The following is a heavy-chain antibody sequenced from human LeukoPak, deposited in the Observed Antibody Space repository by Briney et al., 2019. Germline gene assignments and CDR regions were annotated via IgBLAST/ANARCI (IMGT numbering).Heavy chain of an antibody. D-gene: IGHD3-22*01. Sequence: KSSETLSLTCTVSGGSISSYYWSWIRQPAGKGLEWIGRIYTSGSTNYNPSLKSRVTISVDTSKNQFSLKLSSVTAADTAVYYCARGNYYDSSGYGYYFDYWGQGTLVTVSS. CDR2: IYTSGST. V-gene: IGHV4-4*07. J-gene: IGHJ4*02. CDR3: ARGNYYDSSGYGYYFDY. CDR1: GGSISSYY.